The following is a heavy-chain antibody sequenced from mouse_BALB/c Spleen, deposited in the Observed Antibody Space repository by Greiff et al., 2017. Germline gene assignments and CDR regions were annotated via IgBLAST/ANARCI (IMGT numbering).Heavy chain of an antibody. CDR1: GYSITSDYA. D-gene: IGHD1-1*01. V-gene: IGHV3-2*02. CDR3: ARSPRYYGSSSDY. J-gene: IGHJ2*01. Sequence: EVQLQQSGPGLVKPSQSLSLTCTVTGYSITSDYAWNWIRQFPGNKLEWMGYISYSGSTSYNPSLKSRISITRDTSKNQFFLQLNSVTTEDTATYYCARSPRYYGSSSDYWGQGTTLTVSS. CDR2: ISYSGST.